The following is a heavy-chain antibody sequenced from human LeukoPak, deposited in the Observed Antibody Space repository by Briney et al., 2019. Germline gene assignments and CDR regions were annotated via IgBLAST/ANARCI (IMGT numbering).Heavy chain of an antibody. CDR2: INPNSGGT. J-gene: IGHJ4*02. CDR1: GYTFTGYY. CDR3: ARVGYSSGWYRGYQAVGY. Sequence: ASVKVSCKASGYTFTGYYMHWVRQAPGQGLEWMGWINPNSGGTNYAQKFRGRVTMTRDTSISTAYMELSRLRSDDTAVYYCARVGYSSGWYRGYQAVGYWGQGTLVTVSS. V-gene: IGHV1-2*02. D-gene: IGHD6-19*01.